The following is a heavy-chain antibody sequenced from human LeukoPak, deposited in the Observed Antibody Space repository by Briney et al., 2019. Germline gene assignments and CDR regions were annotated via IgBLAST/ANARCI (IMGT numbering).Heavy chain of an antibody. CDR2: ISGSGGST. J-gene: IGHJ4*02. CDR3: AKGRGYIVVVTGDYFEY. Sequence: GGSLRLSCAASGFTLSSYAMSWVRQAPGKGLEWVSAISGSGGSTYYADSVKGRFTISRDNSKNTLYLQMNSLRAEDTAVYYCAKGRGYIVVVTGDYFEYWGQGTLVTVSS. V-gene: IGHV3-23*01. CDR1: GFTLSSYA. D-gene: IGHD2-21*02.